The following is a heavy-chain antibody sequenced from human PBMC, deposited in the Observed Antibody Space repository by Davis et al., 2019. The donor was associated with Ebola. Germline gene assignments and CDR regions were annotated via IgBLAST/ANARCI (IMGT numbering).Heavy chain of an antibody. D-gene: IGHD1-26*01. Sequence: GGSLRLSCAASGFVFSNYVMSWVRQAPGKGLEWVSTLGTSADTYYADSVKGRFTISRDNSKNTLYLKMNGLRVEDTAIYYCAKDTSNIWFDIWGQGTMVTVSS. CDR1: GFVFSNYV. CDR2: LGTSADT. CDR3: AKDTSNIWFDI. V-gene: IGHV3-23*01. J-gene: IGHJ3*02.